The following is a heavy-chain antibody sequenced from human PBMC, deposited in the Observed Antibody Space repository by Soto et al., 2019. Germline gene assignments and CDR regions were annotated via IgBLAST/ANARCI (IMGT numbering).Heavy chain of an antibody. J-gene: IGHJ4*02. CDR3: ARVTTNLPSAP. Sequence: ASVKVSCKASGGTFSSYAISWVRQAPGQGLEWMGWISAYNGNTNYAQKLQGRVTMTTDTSTNTAYMELRSLRSDDTAVYYCARVTTNLPSAPWGQGTLVTV. CDR1: GGTFSSYA. V-gene: IGHV1-18*01. CDR2: ISAYNGNT. D-gene: IGHD3-3*01.